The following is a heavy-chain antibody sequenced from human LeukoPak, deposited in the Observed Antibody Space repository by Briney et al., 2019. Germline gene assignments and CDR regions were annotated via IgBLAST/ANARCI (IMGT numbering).Heavy chain of an antibody. D-gene: IGHD2/OR15-2a*01. CDR1: GFTVSSNY. J-gene: IGHJ1*01. Sequence: GGSLRLSCAASGFTVSSNYMSWVRQAPGKGLEWVSVIYSGGSTYYADSVNGRFTISRDNSRSSLSLQMNSLRAEDTAFYYCAGAREYCDSAECYEYFQHWGQGTLVTVSS. V-gene: IGHV3-53*01. CDR3: AGAREYCDSAECYEYFQH. CDR2: IYSGGST.